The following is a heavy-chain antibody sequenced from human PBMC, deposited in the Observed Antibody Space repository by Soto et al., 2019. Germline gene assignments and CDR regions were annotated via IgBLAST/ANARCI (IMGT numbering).Heavy chain of an antibody. V-gene: IGHV4-59*01. CDR2: IYYSGGT. CDR1: GGSMSRNY. D-gene: IGHD4-4*01. J-gene: IGHJ5*02. Sequence: PSETLSLTCTVSGGSMSRNYWSWIRQPPGRGLEWIGYIYYSGGTNHNPSLKSRVSISVDTSRNQFSLKLTSVTAADTAIYYCARGINYFGPWGQGTRVTVSS. CDR3: ARGINYFGP.